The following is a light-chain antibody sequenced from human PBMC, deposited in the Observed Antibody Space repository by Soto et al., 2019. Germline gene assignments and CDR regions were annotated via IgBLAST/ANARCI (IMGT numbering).Light chain of an antibody. CDR1: SSDVGAYNF. J-gene: IGLJ3*02. CDR2: DVN. CDR3: SSCTTTATRV. V-gene: IGLV2-14*03. Sequence: QSALTQPASVSGSPGQAITISCTGTSSDVGAYNFVSWYQHHPGKAPKLIISDVNNRPSGGSDRFSGSKSGNTASLTIAGLQAEDEADYYCSSCTTTATRVFGGGTKLTVL.